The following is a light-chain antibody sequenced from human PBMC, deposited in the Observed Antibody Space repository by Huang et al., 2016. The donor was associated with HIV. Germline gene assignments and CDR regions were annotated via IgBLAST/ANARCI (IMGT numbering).Light chain of an antibody. CDR2: CAS. V-gene: IGKV3-15*01. CDR1: QTVNSN. CDR3: QQYNNCLA. Sequence: EIVMTQSPATLSVSPGERTTLSCRASQTVNSNVAWYQHKPGQAPSLLIYCASTRATGVPARFSGSGSGTKFTLTISSLQSEDFAVYYCQQYNNCLAFGQGTKVEIK. J-gene: IGKJ1*01.